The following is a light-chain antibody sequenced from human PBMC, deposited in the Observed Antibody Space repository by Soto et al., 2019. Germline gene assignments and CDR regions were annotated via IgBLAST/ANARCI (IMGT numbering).Light chain of an antibody. V-gene: IGLV2-14*01. J-gene: IGLJ1*01. CDR1: SSDVGGYNY. Sequence: QSAMAQPASVSGSPGHSITISCTGTSSDVGGYNYVSWYQQHPGKAPKLMIYEVSNRPSGVSNRFSGSKSGNTASLTISGLQAEDEADSYCSSYTSRSTHVFGTGTKVTVL. CDR2: EVS. CDR3: SSYTSRSTHV.